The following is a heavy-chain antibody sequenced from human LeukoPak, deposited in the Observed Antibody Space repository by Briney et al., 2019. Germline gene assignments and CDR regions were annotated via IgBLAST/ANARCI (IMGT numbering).Heavy chain of an antibody. V-gene: IGHV4-4*02. J-gene: IGHJ3*02. CDR1: GGSISSSNW. Sequence: SETLSLTCAVSGGSISSSNWWSWVRQPPGKGLEWIGSIYYSGSTYYNPSLKSRVTISVDTSKNQFSLKLSSVTAADTAVYYCAGWELLGAGNDAFDIWGQGTMVTVSS. CDR3: AGWELLGAGNDAFDI. D-gene: IGHD1-26*01. CDR2: IYYSGST.